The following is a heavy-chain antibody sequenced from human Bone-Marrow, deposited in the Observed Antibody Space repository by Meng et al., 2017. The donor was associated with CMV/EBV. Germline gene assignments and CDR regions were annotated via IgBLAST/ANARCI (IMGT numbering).Heavy chain of an antibody. J-gene: IGHJ6*02. D-gene: IGHD4-11*01. CDR2: ISYDGSNK. CDR3: ARDYWDSNYEDPYYYYGMDV. Sequence: GESLKISCAASGFTFSNYWMTWVRQAPGKGLEWVAVISYDGSNKYYADSVKGRFTISRDNSKNTLYLQMNSLRAEDTAVYYCARDYWDSNYEDPYYYYGMDVWGQGTTVTVSS. V-gene: IGHV3-30-3*01. CDR1: GFTFSNYW.